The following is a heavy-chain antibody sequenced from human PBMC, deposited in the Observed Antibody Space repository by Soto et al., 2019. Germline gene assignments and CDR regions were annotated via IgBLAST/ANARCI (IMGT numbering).Heavy chain of an antibody. V-gene: IGHV3-15*01. CDR3: TTGTGDGGVDAFDI. J-gene: IGHJ3*02. D-gene: IGHD7-27*01. CDR1: GFTFSNAW. CDR2: IKSKTDGGTT. Sequence: GGSLRLSCAASGFTFSNAWMSWVRQAPGKGLEWVGRIKSKTDGGTTDYAAPVKGRFTISRDDSKNTLYLQMNSLKTEDTAVYYCTTGTGDGGVDAFDIWGQGTMVTVSS.